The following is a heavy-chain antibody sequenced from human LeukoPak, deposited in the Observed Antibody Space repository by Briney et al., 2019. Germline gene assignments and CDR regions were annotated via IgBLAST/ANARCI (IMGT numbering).Heavy chain of an antibody. J-gene: IGHJ5*02. CDR2: ISSSGSTI. CDR3: ARESSRYFDWLPL. CDR1: GFTFSDYY. Sequence: GGSLRLSCAASGFTFSDYYMSWIRQAPGKGLEWVSYISSSGSTIYYADSVKGRFTISRDNAKNSLYLQMNSLRAEDTAVYYCARESSRYFDWLPLWGQGTLVTVSS. D-gene: IGHD3-9*01. V-gene: IGHV3-11*01.